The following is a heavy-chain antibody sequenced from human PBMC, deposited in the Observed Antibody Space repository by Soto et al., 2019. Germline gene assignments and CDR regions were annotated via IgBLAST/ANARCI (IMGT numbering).Heavy chain of an antibody. J-gene: IGHJ6*02. V-gene: IGHV1-2*02. Sequence: ASVKVSCKASGYTFTGYYMHWVRQAPGQGLEWMGWINPNSGGTNYAQKFQGRVTMTRDTSISTAYMELSRLRSDDTAVYYCARVKETDPALGMDVCGQRTTVTVSS. CDR1: GYTFTGYY. CDR2: INPNSGGT. CDR3: ARVKETDPALGMDV.